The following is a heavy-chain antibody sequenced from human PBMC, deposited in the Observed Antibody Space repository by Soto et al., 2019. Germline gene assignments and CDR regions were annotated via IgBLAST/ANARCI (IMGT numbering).Heavy chain of an antibody. J-gene: IGHJ4*02. Sequence: QVQLVQSGAEVKKPGSSVKVSCKASGGTFSSYTISWVRQAPGQGLEWMGRIIPILGIANYAQKFQGRVTITAYKSTSTAYMELSSLRSEDTAVYYCARVGIAVAGTERYYFDYWGQGTLVTVSS. D-gene: IGHD6-19*01. CDR2: IIPILGIA. V-gene: IGHV1-69*02. CDR3: ARVGIAVAGTERYYFDY. CDR1: GGTFSSYT.